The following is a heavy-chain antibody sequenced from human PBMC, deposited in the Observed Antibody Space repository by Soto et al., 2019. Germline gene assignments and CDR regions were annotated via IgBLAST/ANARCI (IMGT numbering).Heavy chain of an antibody. CDR2: IYPGDSDT. V-gene: IGHV5-51*01. J-gene: IGHJ3*02. CDR1: GYSFTSYW. CDR3: ARSITYSSGWYAFDI. D-gene: IGHD6-19*01. Sequence: GESLKISCKGSGYSFTSYWIGWVRQMPGKGLEWMGIIYPGDSDTRYSPSFQGQVTISADKSISTAYLQWSSLKASDTAMYYCARSITYSSGWYAFDIWGQGTMVTVSS.